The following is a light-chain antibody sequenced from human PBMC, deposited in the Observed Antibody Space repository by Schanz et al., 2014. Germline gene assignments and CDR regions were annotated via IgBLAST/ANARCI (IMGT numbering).Light chain of an antibody. CDR1: QSVSTY. CDR3: QRSGGWPPYT. J-gene: IGKJ2*01. CDR2: DAS. Sequence: EIVLTQSPATLSLSPGERATLSCRASQSVSTYLAWYQQKPGQAPRLLIYDASNRATGIPARFSGSGSGTDFTLTISPLEPEDFAVYYCQRSGGWPPYTFGQGTKLEIK. V-gene: IGKV3-11*01.